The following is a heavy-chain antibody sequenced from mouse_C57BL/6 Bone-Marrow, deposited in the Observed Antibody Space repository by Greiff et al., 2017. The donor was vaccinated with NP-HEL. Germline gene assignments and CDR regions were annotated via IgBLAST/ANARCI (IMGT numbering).Heavy chain of an antibody. CDR2: INPNNGGT. Sequence: VQLQQSGPELVKPGASVKISCKASGYTFTDYYMNWVKQSHGKSLEWIGDINPNNGGTSYNQKFKGKATLTVDKSSSTAYMELRSLTSEDSAVYYCARKGGYGSSPFDYWGQGTTLTVSS. V-gene: IGHV1-26*01. D-gene: IGHD1-1*01. CDR1: GYTFTDYY. CDR3: ARKGGYGSSPFDY. J-gene: IGHJ2*01.